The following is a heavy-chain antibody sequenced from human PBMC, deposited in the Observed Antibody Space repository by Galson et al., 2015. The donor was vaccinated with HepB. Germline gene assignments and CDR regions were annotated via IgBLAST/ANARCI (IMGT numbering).Heavy chain of an antibody. CDR3: AKGYGLFDS. D-gene: IGHD5-18*01. V-gene: IGHV3-23*01. J-gene: IGHJ5*01. CDR2: ISGNGDST. Sequence: SLRLSCAASGFAFDTHAMSWVRQAPGRGLEWISGISGNGDSTSYADSVKGRFTVSRDNSNNMLYLQMSSLRAEDAGLYFCAKGYGLFDSWGQGILVTVSS. CDR1: GFAFDTHA.